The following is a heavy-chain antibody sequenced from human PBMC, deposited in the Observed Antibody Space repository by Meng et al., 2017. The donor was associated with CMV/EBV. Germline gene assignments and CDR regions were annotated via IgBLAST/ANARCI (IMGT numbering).Heavy chain of an antibody. Sequence: SVKVSCKASGGTFSSYTISWVRQAPGQGLEWMGRIIPILAIANYAQKFQGRVTITADKSTSTAYMELSSLRSEDTAVYYCARTRGGYSSSWYLDYWGQGTLVTVSS. J-gene: IGHJ4*02. D-gene: IGHD6-13*01. CDR3: ARTRGGYSSSWYLDY. CDR2: IIPILAIA. CDR1: GGTFSSYT. V-gene: IGHV1-69*02.